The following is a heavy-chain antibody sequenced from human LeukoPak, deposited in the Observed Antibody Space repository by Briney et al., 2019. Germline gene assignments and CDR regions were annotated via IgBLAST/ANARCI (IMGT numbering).Heavy chain of an antibody. Sequence: PGGSLRLSCAASGFTFSSYAMHWVRQAPGKGLEWVAVISYDGSNKYYADSVKGRFTISRDNSKNTLYLQMNSLRAEDTAVYYCAKFSGWDNSKDYWGQGTLVTVSS. CDR2: ISYDGSNK. CDR1: GFTFSSYA. J-gene: IGHJ4*02. CDR3: AKFSGWDNSKDY. V-gene: IGHV3-30-3*02. D-gene: IGHD6-19*01.